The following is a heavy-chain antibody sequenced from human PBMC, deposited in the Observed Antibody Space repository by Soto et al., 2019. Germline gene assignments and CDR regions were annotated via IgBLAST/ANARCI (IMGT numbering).Heavy chain of an antibody. CDR1: GYTFTSYG. CDR3: ARGVGSGTYYNQYNWFDP. V-gene: IGHV1-18*01. D-gene: IGHD3-10*01. CDR2: INTYNGNT. Sequence: QVQLVQSGAEVKKPGASVKVSCKASGYTFTSYGISWVRQAPGQGLEWRGWINTYNGNTNHAQKLQGRVTMTTDTSTSTAYMELRSLRSDDTAVYYCARGVGSGTYYNQYNWFDPWGQGTLVTVSS. J-gene: IGHJ5*02.